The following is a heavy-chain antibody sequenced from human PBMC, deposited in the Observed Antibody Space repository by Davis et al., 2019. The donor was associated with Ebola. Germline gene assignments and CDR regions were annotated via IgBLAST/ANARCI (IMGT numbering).Heavy chain of an antibody. CDR2: ISSSSSTI. CDR3: AKSAPGTMDY. J-gene: IGHJ4*02. CDR1: GFTFSSYS. V-gene: IGHV3-48*01. D-gene: IGHD6-13*01. Sequence: GESRKISCAASGFTFSSYSMNWVRQAPGKGLEWVSYISSSSSTIYYADSVKGRFTISRDNSKNTVSLQMDSLRPGDTAVYYCAKSAPGTMDYWGQGTLVTVSS.